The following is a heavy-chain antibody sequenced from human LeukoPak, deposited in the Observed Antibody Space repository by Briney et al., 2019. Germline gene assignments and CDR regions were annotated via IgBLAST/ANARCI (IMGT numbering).Heavy chain of an antibody. CDR1: GGSFSGYY. Sequence: SETLSLTCAVYGGSFSGYYWSWIRQPPGKGLEGIGEINHSGSTNYNPSLKSRVTISVDTSKNQFSLKLSSVTAADTAVYYCARGLGVLRYFDWLPGFDYWGQGTLVTVSS. CDR2: INHSGST. V-gene: IGHV4-34*01. J-gene: IGHJ4*02. CDR3: ARGLGVLRYFDWLPGFDY. D-gene: IGHD3-9*01.